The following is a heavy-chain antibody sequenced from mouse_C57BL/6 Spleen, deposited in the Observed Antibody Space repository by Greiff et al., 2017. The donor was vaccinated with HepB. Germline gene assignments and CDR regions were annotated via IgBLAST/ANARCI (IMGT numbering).Heavy chain of an antibody. D-gene: IGHD2-5*01. CDR2: INPSSGYT. V-gene: IGHV1-7*01. CDR3: ARSYYTNYEGDAMDY. Sequence: VQLQHSGAELAKPGASVKLSCTASGYTFTSYWMHWVKQRPGQGLEWIGYINPSSGYTKYNQKFKDKATLTADKSSSTAYMQLSSLTYEDSAVYYCARSYYTNYEGDAMDYWGQGTSVTVSS. CDR1: GYTFTSYW. J-gene: IGHJ4*01.